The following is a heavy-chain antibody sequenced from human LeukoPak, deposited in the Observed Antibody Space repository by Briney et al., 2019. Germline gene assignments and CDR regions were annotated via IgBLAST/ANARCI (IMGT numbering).Heavy chain of an antibody. CDR3: ARIGSSQGGYYFDY. Sequence: GGSLRLSCAASGFTFSSYAMHWVRQAPGKGLEWVAVISYDGSNKYYADSVKGRFTISRDNSKNTLYLQMNSLRAEDAAVYYCARIGSSQGGYYFDYWGQGTLVTVSS. D-gene: IGHD6-6*01. J-gene: IGHJ4*02. CDR1: GFTFSSYA. V-gene: IGHV3-30-3*01. CDR2: ISYDGSNK.